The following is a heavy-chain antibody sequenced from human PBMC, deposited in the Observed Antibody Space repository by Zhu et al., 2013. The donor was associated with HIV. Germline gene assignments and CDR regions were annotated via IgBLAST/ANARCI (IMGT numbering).Heavy chain of an antibody. J-gene: IGHJ5*02. CDR3: ARGIPKRFYVLPLGYYRYTACWFDP. Sequence: QVQLVQSGAEVKKPGASVKVSCKASGYTFTRFGISWVRQAPGQGLEWMGWVSPKNGDTNYVQKFQDRVTMTTDTSTSTAYMELRNLNFEDTAIYYCARGIPKRFYVLPLGYYRYTACWFDPWGQGTLVTVSS. CDR1: GYTFTRFG. CDR2: VSPKNGDT. D-gene: IGHD3-16*02. V-gene: IGHV1-18*01.